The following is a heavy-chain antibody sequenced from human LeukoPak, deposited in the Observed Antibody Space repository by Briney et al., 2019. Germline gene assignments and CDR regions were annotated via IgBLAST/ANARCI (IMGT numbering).Heavy chain of an antibody. J-gene: IGHJ4*02. CDR3: ASGPTVTTIDY. CDR1: GGSISSSSHY. Sequence: SETLSLTCTVSGGSISSSSHYWGWIRQPPGKGLEWIGRIYYSGSTYYNPSLKSRVTISVDTSKNQFSLKLSSVTAADTAVYYCASGPTVTTIDYWGQGTLVTVSS. V-gene: IGHV4-39*01. D-gene: IGHD4-11*01. CDR2: IYYSGST.